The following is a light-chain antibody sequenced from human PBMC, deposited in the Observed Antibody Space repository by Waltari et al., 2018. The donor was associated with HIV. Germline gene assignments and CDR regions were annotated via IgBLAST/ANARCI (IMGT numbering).Light chain of an antibody. J-gene: IGLJ3*02. CDR1: KIGSKS. CDR2: KDR. V-gene: IGLV3-9*01. CDR3: QVWDGSTGV. Sequence: SYELTQPLSLSVALGQTATFTCGGDKIGSKSVRWYQQRPGQAPVLVIYKDRSRPSGIRGRFSAANSGNTATLIISGVQVGDEAVFYCQVWDGSTGVFGGGTKLTVL.